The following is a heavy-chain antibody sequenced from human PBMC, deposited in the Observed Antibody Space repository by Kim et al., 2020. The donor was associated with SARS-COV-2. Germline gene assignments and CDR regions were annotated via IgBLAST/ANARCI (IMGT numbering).Heavy chain of an antibody. CDR2: ISSSGSTI. CDR3: ARGLGYDFWSGYHTATDY. V-gene: IGHV3-48*03. CDR1: GFTFSSYE. D-gene: IGHD3-3*01. Sequence: GGSLRLSCAASGFTFSSYEMNWVRQAPGKGLEWVSYISSSGSTIYYADSVKGRFTISRDNAKNSLYLQMNSLRAEDTAVYYCARGLGYDFWSGYHTATDYWGQGTLVTVSS. J-gene: IGHJ4*02.